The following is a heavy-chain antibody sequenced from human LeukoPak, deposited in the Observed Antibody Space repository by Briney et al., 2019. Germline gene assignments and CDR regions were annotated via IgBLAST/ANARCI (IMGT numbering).Heavy chain of an antibody. D-gene: IGHD2-2*01. CDR1: GFTFSNYA. V-gene: IGHV3-23*01. CDR3: AKESDQHVAYFDY. Sequence: PGGSLRRSCAASGFTFSNYAMSWVRQAPGKGLEWVSDISGSGVSTDYADSVRGRFTISRDNSKNTLYLQINSLRAEDTAVYYCAKESDQHVAYFDYWGQATLVTVSS. J-gene: IGHJ4*02. CDR2: ISGSGVST.